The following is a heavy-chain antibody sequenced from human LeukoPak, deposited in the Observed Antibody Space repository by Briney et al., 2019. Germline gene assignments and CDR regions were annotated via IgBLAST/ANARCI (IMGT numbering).Heavy chain of an antibody. Sequence: GGSLRLSCAASGFTFSSYAMSWVRQAPGKGLEWVSAISGSGGSTYYADSVKGRFTISRDNSKNTLYLQMNSLRAEDTAVYYCAKSPWVGSSGYYDYWGQGTLVTVSP. D-gene: IGHD3-22*01. CDR1: GFTFSSYA. CDR3: AKSPWVGSSGYYDY. CDR2: ISGSGGST. V-gene: IGHV3-23*01. J-gene: IGHJ4*02.